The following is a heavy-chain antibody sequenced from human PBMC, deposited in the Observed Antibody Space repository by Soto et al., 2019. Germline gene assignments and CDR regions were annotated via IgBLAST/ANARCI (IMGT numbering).Heavy chain of an antibody. Sequence: NPSETLSLTCAVSGGSISSGGYSWSWIRQPPGKGLEWIGYIYHGGSTYYNPSLKSRVTISVDRSKNQFSLKLSSVTAADTAVYYCARLSTIFGVVTGFDYWGQGTLVTVSS. J-gene: IGHJ4*02. CDR1: GGSISSGGYS. V-gene: IGHV4-30-2*01. D-gene: IGHD3-3*01. CDR2: IYHGGST. CDR3: ARLSTIFGVVTGFDY.